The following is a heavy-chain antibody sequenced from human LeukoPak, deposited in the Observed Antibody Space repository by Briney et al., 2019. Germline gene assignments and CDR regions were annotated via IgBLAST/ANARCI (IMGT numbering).Heavy chain of an antibody. CDR2: INPNSGGT. CDR1: GYTFTGYY. D-gene: IGHD2-21*02. J-gene: IGHJ3*02. V-gene: IGHV1-2*02. Sequence: GASVKVSCKASGYTFTGYYMHWVRQAPGQGLEWMGWINPNSGGTNYAQKFQGRVTMTRDTSISTAYMELGRLRSDDTAVYYCARMDGGILLFSDAFDIWGQGTMVTVSS. CDR3: ARMDGGILLFSDAFDI.